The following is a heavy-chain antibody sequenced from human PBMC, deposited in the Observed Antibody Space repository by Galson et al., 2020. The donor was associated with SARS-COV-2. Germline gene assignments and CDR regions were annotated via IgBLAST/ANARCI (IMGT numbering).Heavy chain of an antibody. CDR1: GGTFSSYA. V-gene: IGHV1-69*13. CDR3: VRAHWGYSYGYSYYYGMDV. CDR2: IIPIFGTA. Sequence: SVKVSCKASGGTFSSYAISWVRQAPGQGLEWMGGIIPIFGTANYAQKFQGRVTITADESTSTAYMELSSLRSEDTAVYYCVRAHWGYSYGYSYYYGMDVWGQGTTVTVSS. J-gene: IGHJ6*02. D-gene: IGHD5-18*01.